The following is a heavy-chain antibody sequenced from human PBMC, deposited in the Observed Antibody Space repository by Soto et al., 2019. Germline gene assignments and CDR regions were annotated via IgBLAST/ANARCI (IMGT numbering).Heavy chain of an antibody. D-gene: IGHD6-13*01. V-gene: IGHV3-21*06. Sequence: GGSLRLSCAASGFTFDKSIMNWVRQAPGKGLEWVASISNSGTYIYYGDSVKGRFTISRDNAKNSLYLQMNSLRAEDTAVYYCARGLTDDSSNCAHWGQGALVT. J-gene: IGHJ4*02. CDR1: GFTFDKSI. CDR2: ISNSGTYI. CDR3: ARGLTDDSSNCAH.